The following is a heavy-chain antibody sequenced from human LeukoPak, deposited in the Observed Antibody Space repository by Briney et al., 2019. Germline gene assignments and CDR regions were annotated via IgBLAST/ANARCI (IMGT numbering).Heavy chain of an antibody. CDR3: AKGLGDIVAASAFDI. Sequence: GRSLRLSCAASGFTFDDYAMHWVRQAPGKGLEWVSGISWNSGSIGYADSVKGRFTISRDNAKNSLYLQMNSLRAEDTALYYCAKGLGDIVAASAFDIWGQGTMVTASS. CDR1: GFTFDDYA. CDR2: ISWNSGSI. D-gene: IGHD5-12*01. J-gene: IGHJ3*02. V-gene: IGHV3-9*01.